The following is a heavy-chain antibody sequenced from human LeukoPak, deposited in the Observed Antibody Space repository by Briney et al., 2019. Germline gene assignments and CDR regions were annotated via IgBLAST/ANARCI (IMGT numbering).Heavy chain of an antibody. Sequence: SETLSLTCTVSGGSISSYYWSWIRQPPGKGLEWIGYIHYSGSTNYNPSLKSRVTISVDTSKNQFSLKLSSVTAADTAVYYCARTTEGGYTYDYFYYYYMDVWGKGTTVAISS. CDR3: ARTTEGGYTYDYFYYYYMDV. CDR2: IHYSGST. J-gene: IGHJ6*03. CDR1: GGSISSYY. V-gene: IGHV4-59*01. D-gene: IGHD5-18*01.